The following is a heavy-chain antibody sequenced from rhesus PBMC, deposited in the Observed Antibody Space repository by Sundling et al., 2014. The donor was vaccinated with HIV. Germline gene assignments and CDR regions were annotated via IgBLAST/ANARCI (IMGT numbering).Heavy chain of an antibody. CDR1: GFTFSSYG. CDR2: INSGGDST. J-gene: IGHJ4*01. CDR3: AKTPYISFDY. D-gene: IGHD1-44*01. Sequence: EVQLVETGGGLVQPGGSLKLSCVASGFTFSSYGMSWVRQAPGKGLEWVSLINSGGDSTYYADSVKGRFTISRDNSKNTLSLQMNSLRTEDTAVYYCAKTPYISFDYWGQGVLVTVSS. V-gene: IGHV3-103*01.